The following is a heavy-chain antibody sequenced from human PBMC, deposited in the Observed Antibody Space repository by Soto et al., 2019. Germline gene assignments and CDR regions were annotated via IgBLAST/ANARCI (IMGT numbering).Heavy chain of an antibody. D-gene: IGHD2-15*01. CDR3: AIAGCSGGSCYSASYYYGMDV. V-gene: IGHV1-69*01. CDR1: GGTFSSYA. CDR2: IIPIFGTA. Sequence: QVQMVQSGAEVKKPGSSVKVSCKASGGTFSSYAISWVRQAPGQGLEWRVGIIPIFGTANYAQKFQGRVKITADESTSTAYMELSSLRSEDTAVYYCAIAGCSGGSCYSASYYYGMDVWGQGTTVTVSS. J-gene: IGHJ6*02.